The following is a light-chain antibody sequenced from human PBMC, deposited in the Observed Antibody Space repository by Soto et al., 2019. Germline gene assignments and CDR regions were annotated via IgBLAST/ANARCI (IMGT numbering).Light chain of an antibody. V-gene: IGKV1-9*01. Sequence: DIQLTQSPSFLSASVGDRVTITCRASQGISSYLAWYQQKPGKAPKLLIYAASTLQSGVPSRFSGSGSGTEFTLTISSLQPEDFATYYCQQIGTFGQGTKVEIK. CDR3: QQIGT. CDR2: AAS. J-gene: IGKJ1*01. CDR1: QGISSY.